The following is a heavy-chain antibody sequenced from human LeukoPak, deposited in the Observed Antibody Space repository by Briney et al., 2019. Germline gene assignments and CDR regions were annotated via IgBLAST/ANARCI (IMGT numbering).Heavy chain of an antibody. V-gene: IGHV4-38-2*01. CDR1: GYSIRNSNY. J-gene: IGHJ3*02. CDR2: IHYLGNT. D-gene: IGHD2-21*02. CDR3: ARVLIVVVTEEYDAFDI. Sequence: SETLSLTCAVSGYSIRNSNYWGWIRQPPGKGLKWIRNIHYLGNTYYNPSLKNRVTISLDTSKNEFSLKLGSVTAADTAVYYCARVLIVVVTEEYDAFDIWGQGTMVTVSS.